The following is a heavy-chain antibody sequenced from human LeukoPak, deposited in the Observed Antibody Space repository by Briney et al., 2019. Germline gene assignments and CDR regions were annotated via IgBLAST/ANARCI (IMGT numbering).Heavy chain of an antibody. D-gene: IGHD4/OR15-4a*01. V-gene: IGHV3-21*01. CDR1: GFTFSSYS. J-gene: IGHJ4*02. Sequence: GGSLRLSCAASGFTFSSYSLNWVRQAPGKGLEWVSSISSSSSYIYYADSVKGRFTISRDNAKNSLYLQMNSLRAEDMAVYYCARDSSYGSNFDHFDYWGQGTLVTVSS. CDR3: ARDSSYGSNFDHFDY. CDR2: ISSSSSYI.